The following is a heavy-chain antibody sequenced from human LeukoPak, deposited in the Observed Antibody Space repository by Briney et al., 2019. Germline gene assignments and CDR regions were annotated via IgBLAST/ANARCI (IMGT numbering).Heavy chain of an antibody. D-gene: IGHD3-3*01. J-gene: IGHJ6*03. CDR2: ISSGSGTI. CDR1: GFTFTNYA. CDR3: AREFVLRFFEGYMDV. V-gene: IGHV3-48*01. Sequence: GGSLRLSCAASGFTFTNYAMNWVRQAPGKGLEWVSYISSGSGTIYYADSVKGRFTISRDNAKNSLYLQMNSLRTEDTAVYYCAREFVLRFFEGYMDVWGKGTTVTVSS.